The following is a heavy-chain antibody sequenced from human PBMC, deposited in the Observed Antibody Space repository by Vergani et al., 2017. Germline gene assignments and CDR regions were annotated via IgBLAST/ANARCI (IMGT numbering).Heavy chain of an antibody. CDR1: GFAFSRYA. V-gene: IGHV3-23*01. D-gene: IGHD6-6*01. CDR2: ITRGSKSI. CDR3: AREFLISSSPTQYYYYYYYMDV. J-gene: IGHJ6*03. Sequence: EVQLLESGGRLVQPGGSLRLSCVASGFAFSRYAMSWVRQAPGKGLQWVSSITRGSKSIYYADSVKGRFTISRDNSKNTLYLQMNSLRAEDTAVYYCAREFLISSSPTQYYYYYYYMDVWGKGTTVTVSS.